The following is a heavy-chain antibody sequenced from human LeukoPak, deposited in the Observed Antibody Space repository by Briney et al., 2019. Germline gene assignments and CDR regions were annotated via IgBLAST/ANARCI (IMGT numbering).Heavy chain of an antibody. Sequence: SETLSLTCAVNGGSFSDYYWSWIRQAPGMGLEWIGEIHHSGITNYNPSLKSRVTMALDTSKNQISLKVTSVTAADTAIYYCARINEDGDNGGWFDPWGQGTLVAVSA. CDR2: IHHSGIT. J-gene: IGHJ5*02. CDR1: GGSFSDYY. CDR3: ARINEDGDNGGWFDP. D-gene: IGHD4-23*01. V-gene: IGHV4-34*01.